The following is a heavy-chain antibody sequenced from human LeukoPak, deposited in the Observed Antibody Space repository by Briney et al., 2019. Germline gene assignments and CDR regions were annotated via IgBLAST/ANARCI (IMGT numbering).Heavy chain of an antibody. J-gene: IGHJ4*02. CDR2: IIPIFGTA. D-gene: IGHD3/OR15-3a*01. CDR1: GGTFSSYA. V-gene: IGHV1-69*01. CDR3: ASMDYLSLI. Sequence: SVKVSCKASGGTFSSYAISWVRQAPGQGLEWMGGIIPIFGTANYAQKFQGRVTITADESTSTAYLQWSSLKASDTAMYYCASMDYLSLIWGQGTLVTVSS.